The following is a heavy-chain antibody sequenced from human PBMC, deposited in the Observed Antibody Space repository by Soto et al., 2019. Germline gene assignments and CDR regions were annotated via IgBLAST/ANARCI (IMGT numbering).Heavy chain of an antibody. CDR2: IYYTGAT. V-gene: IGHV4-61*03. CDR3: ARGSDALDV. Sequence: PSETLSLTCTVSGGSITSGDYYWTWIRQPPGKGLEWIGYIYYTGATNYNPSLKSRVTISKDTSKNHFSLGLTFVTAADTAVYFCARGSDALDVWGLGTTVTVSS. D-gene: IGHD6-19*01. CDR1: GGSITSGDYY. J-gene: IGHJ6*02.